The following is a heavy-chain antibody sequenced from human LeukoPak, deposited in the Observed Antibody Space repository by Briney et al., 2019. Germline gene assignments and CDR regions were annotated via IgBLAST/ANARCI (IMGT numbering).Heavy chain of an antibody. CDR3: ATGSFSSGWYN. V-gene: IGHV3-23*01. J-gene: IGHJ4*02. CDR1: GFTFCSYA. D-gene: IGHD6-19*01. Sequence: QTGGSLRLSCAASGFTFCSYAMSWVRRAPGKGLEWVSAISGCGGYTYYADSVKGRFTISGDNPKNSLYLQMNSLRAEDTAVYYCATGSFSSGWYNWGQGTLVTVSS. CDR2: ISGCGGYT.